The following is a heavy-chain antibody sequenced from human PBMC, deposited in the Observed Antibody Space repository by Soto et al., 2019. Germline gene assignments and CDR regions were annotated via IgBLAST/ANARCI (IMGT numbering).Heavy chain of an antibody. Sequence: GESLKISCKGSGYSFTSYWIGWVRQMPGKGLEWMGIIYPGDSDTRYSPSFQGQVTISADKSISTAYLQWSSLKASDTAMYYCETPYYGSGSYDAFDIWGQGTMVTVSS. CDR2: IYPGDSDT. CDR3: ETPYYGSGSYDAFDI. J-gene: IGHJ3*02. D-gene: IGHD3-10*01. V-gene: IGHV5-51*01. CDR1: GYSFTSYW.